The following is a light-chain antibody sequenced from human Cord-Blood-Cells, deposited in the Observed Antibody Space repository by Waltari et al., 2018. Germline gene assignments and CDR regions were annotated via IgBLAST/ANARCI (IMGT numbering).Light chain of an antibody. V-gene: IGKV3-15*01. CDR2: GAS. J-gene: IGKJ3*01. CDR1: QSVSSN. Sequence: EIVMTQSPATLSVSPGERATLSCRASQSVSSNLAWYQPTPGQAPRLLIYGASTRATGTPARFSGSGSGTEFTLTISSLQSEDFAVYYCQQYNNWLTFGPGTKVDIK. CDR3: QQYNNWLT.